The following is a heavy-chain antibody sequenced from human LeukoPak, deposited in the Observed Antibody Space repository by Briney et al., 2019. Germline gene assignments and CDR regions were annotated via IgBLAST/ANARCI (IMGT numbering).Heavy chain of an antibody. Sequence: PGGSLRLSCAASGFTVSSNYINWVRQAPGKGLEWVSVIYSDGNTYYTDSVKGRFTISRDNAKNSLYLQMNSLRAEDTAVYYCARDQVSSSSTIAYWGQGTLVTVSS. D-gene: IGHD6-6*01. J-gene: IGHJ4*02. CDR2: IYSDGNT. CDR1: GFTVSSNY. V-gene: IGHV3-53*01. CDR3: ARDQVSSSSTIAY.